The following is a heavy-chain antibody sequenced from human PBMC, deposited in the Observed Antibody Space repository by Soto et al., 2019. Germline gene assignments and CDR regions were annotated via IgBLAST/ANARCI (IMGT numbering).Heavy chain of an antibody. CDR3: AKDYYDFWSGYYDYYMDV. CDR2: ISYDGSNK. J-gene: IGHJ6*03. CDR1: GFTFSSYG. V-gene: IGHV3-30*18. D-gene: IGHD3-3*01. Sequence: GGSLRLSCAAPGFTFSSYGMHRVRQAPGKGLEWVAVISYDGSNKYYADSVKGRFTISRDNSKNTLYLQMNSLRAEDTAVYYCAKDYYDFWSGYYDYYMDVWGKGTTVTVSS.